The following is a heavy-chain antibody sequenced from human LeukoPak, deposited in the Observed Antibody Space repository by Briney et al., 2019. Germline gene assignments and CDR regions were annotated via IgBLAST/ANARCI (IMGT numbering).Heavy chain of an antibody. D-gene: IGHD1-26*01. CDR1: GGSISSYY. CDR3: ARGYSGSYGRFDY. CDR2: THYSGST. J-gene: IGHJ4*02. V-gene: IGHV4-59*01. Sequence: PSETLSLTCTVSGGSISSYYWSWIRQPPGKGLEWIGYTHYSGSTSYNPSLKNRVTISVDTSKNQFSLKLTSVTAADTAVYYCARGYSGSYGRFDYWGQGTLVTVSS.